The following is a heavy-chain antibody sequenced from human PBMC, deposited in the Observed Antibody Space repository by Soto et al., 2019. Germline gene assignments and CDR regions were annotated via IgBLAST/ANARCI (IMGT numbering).Heavy chain of an antibody. CDR1: GYTITSYD. CDR2: MNPNSGNT. CDR3: AKGNYYYYYMDV. Sequence: QVQLVQSGAEVKKPGASVKVSCKASGYTITSYDINWVRQATGQGLEWMGWMNPNSGNTGYAQKFQGRVTMTRNTSISTAYMDLSILRSEDTAVYYCAKGNYYYYYMDVWGKGTTVTVSS. V-gene: IGHV1-8*01. J-gene: IGHJ6*03.